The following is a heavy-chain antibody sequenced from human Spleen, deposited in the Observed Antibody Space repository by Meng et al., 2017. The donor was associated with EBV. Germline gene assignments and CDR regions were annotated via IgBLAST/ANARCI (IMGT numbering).Heavy chain of an antibody. Sequence: QVELADAGPGLVKPSGTLSLTCAVSGDSIGSSHWWSWVRQPPGKGLEWIGKIYHSGSTNYNPSLKSRVTISVDKSKSQFSLKLTSVTAADTAVYYCARDYYGYNYFDYWGQGTLVTVSS. J-gene: IGHJ4*02. CDR3: ARDYYGYNYFDY. D-gene: IGHD3-22*01. CDR1: GDSIGSSHW. V-gene: IGHV4-4*02. CDR2: IYHSGST.